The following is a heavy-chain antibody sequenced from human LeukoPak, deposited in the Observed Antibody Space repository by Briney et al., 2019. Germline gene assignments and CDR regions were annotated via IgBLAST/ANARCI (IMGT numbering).Heavy chain of an antibody. CDR3: AKDNPVLEY. D-gene: IGHD2-15*01. Sequence: GGSLRLSCAASGFTFSSNELNWVRQAPGKGLEWVSYISYSGSTIYYADSVKGRFTISRDTSKNTLFLQMNSLRAEDTAVYYCAKDNPVLEYWGQGTLVTVSS. J-gene: IGHJ4*02. V-gene: IGHV3-48*03. CDR1: GFTFSSNE. CDR2: ISYSGSTI.